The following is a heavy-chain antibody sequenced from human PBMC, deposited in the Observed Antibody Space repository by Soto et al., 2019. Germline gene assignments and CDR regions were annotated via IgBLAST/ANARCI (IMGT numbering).Heavy chain of an antibody. J-gene: IGHJ6*02. D-gene: IGHD3-3*01. V-gene: IGHV3-33*01. CDR2: IWYDGSKK. Sequence: QVQVVESGGGVVQPGRSLRLSCAASGFTFSRFGMHWVRQAPGKGLEWVSLIWYDGSKKSYGDSVKGRFTISRDNSRNTVYLQMNSLRADDTAVYYCARDSSYYTLWSGYYPSRNGMDVWGQGTTVTVSS. CDR1: GFTFSRFG. CDR3: ARDSSYYTLWSGYYPSRNGMDV.